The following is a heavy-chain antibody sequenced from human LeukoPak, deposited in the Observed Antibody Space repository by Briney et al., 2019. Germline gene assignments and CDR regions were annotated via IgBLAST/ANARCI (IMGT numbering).Heavy chain of an antibody. Sequence: PSETLSLTCTVSGGSISSYYWSWIRQPPGKGLEWIGYIYYSGSTNYNPSLKSRVTISVDTSKNQFSLKLSSVTAADTAVYYCARTAAMVRGVFDYWGQGTLVTVSS. CDR3: ARTAAMVRGVFDY. D-gene: IGHD3-10*01. J-gene: IGHJ4*02. V-gene: IGHV4-59*08. CDR2: IYYSGST. CDR1: GGSISSYY.